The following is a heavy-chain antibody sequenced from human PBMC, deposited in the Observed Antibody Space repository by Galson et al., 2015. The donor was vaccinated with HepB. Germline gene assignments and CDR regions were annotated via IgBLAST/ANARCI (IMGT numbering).Heavy chain of an antibody. CDR3: ATRDGSGSRFFDY. V-gene: IGHV3-33*01. Sequence: SLRLSCAASGFTFSSYGMHWVRQAPGKGLEWVAVIWYDGSNKYYADSVKGQFTISRDNSKNTLYLQMNSLRAEDTAVYYCATRDGSGSRFFDYWGQGTLVTVSS. CDR2: IWYDGSNK. D-gene: IGHD3-10*01. CDR1: GFTFSSYG. J-gene: IGHJ4*02.